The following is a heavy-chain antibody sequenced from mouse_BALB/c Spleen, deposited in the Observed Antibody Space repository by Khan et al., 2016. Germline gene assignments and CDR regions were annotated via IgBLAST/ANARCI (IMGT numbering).Heavy chain of an antibody. CDR3: AVGEVGYYFDY. J-gene: IGHJ2*01. D-gene: IGHD1-1*01. CDR1: GFNIKDTY. CDR2: IDPANGNT. Sequence: VQLQQSGAELVKPGASVKLSCTASGFNIKDTYMHWVKQRPEQGLEWIGRIDPANGNTKYDPKFQGKATITADTSSNTAYLQLSSLTSEETAVYYWAVGEVGYYFDYWGQGTTLTVAS. V-gene: IGHV14-3*02.